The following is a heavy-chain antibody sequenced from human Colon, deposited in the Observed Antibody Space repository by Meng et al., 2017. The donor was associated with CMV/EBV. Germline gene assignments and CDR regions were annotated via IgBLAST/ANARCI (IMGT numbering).Heavy chain of an antibody. D-gene: IGHD6-19*01. Sequence: GGSLRLSCAASGFTFSSYAMSWVRQAPGKGLEWVSAISGSGGSTYYADSVKGRFTISRDNSKNTLYLQMNSLRAEDTAVYYCAKIRGPYSSGWYGDYRGQGTLVTVSS. CDR2: ISGSGGST. J-gene: IGHJ4*02. V-gene: IGHV3-23*01. CDR3: AKIRGPYSSGWYGDY. CDR1: GFTFSSYA.